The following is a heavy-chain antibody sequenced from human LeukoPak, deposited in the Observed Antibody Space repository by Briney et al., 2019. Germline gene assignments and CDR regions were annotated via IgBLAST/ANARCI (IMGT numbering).Heavy chain of an antibody. Sequence: PSQTLSLTCTVSGGSISSGDYYWSWIRQPPGKGLEWIGYIYYSGSTYYNPSLKSRVTMSIDTSKKQFSLKLRTATAADTAVYYCARIEDVTRGYNHAYYFDYWGQGTLVTVSS. D-gene: IGHD5-18*01. J-gene: IGHJ4*02. CDR3: ARIEDVTRGYNHAYYFDY. CDR2: IYYSGST. V-gene: IGHV4-30-4*01. CDR1: GGSISSGDYY.